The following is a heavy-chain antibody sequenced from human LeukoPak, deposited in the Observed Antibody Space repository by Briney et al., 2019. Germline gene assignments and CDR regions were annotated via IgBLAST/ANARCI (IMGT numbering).Heavy chain of an antibody. V-gene: IGHV1-8*01. CDR2: MNPNSGNT. D-gene: IGHD2-8*02. CDR1: GYTFTSYD. J-gene: IGHJ6*02. CDR3: ARGGLWSYYYYGMDV. Sequence: ASVKVSCKASGYTFTSYDINWVRQATGQGLEWMGWMNPNSGNTGYAQKFQGRVTMTRNTSISTAYVELSSLRSEDTAVYYCARGGLWSYYYYGMDVWGQGTTVTVSS.